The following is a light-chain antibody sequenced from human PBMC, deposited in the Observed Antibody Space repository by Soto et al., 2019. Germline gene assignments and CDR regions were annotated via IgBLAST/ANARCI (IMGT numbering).Light chain of an antibody. Sequence: EIVLTQSPGTLSLSPGERATLSCRASQSVSSIYLAWYQQKPGQAPRLLIYGASSRAIGIPDRFSGSGSGTDLPLTISRLEPEDFAVYYCQQYDNSPVYTFGQGTKLEI. CDR2: GAS. J-gene: IGKJ2*01. CDR1: QSVSSIY. CDR3: QQYDNSPVYT. V-gene: IGKV3-20*01.